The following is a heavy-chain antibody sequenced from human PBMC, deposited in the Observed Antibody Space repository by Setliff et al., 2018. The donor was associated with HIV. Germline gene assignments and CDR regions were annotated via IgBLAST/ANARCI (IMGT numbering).Heavy chain of an antibody. CDR3: ARLKSPTPYYYYGMDV. CDR1: GKSLSNYW. CDR2: IDPSDSYI. V-gene: IGHV5-10-1*01. J-gene: IGHJ6*02. Sequence: GESLKISCKGSGKSLSNYWINWVRQMPGKGLEWMGRIDPSDSYINYGPSFQGHVTISADKSTNTAFLQWSSLKASDSAMYYCARLKSPTPYYYYGMDVWDQETTIAVSS. D-gene: IGHD4-4*01.